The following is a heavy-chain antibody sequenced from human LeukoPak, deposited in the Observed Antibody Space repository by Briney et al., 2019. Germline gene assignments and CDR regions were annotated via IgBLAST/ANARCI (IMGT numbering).Heavy chain of an antibody. V-gene: IGHV4-59*01. Sequence: SETLSLTCIVSNGFISTYYWSWIRQPPGKGLEWIGYIDYSGSTNYNPSLKSRVTMSLDTSKNHFSLRLSSVTAADSAVYYCARVSRRHTLDYWGQGTLVTVSS. J-gene: IGHJ4*02. CDR3: ARVSRRHTLDY. CDR2: IDYSGST. CDR1: NGFISTYY.